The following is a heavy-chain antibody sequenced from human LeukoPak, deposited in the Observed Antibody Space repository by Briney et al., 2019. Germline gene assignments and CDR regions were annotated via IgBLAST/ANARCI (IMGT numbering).Heavy chain of an antibody. D-gene: IGHD3-3*01. Sequence: SETLSLTCAVSGVSISSGGYSWSWIRQPPGKGLEWNGYIYHSGSTYYNPSLKSRVTISVDRSKNQFSLKLSSVTAADTAVYYCARGRRDDFWSEYNWFDPWGQGTLVTVSS. J-gene: IGHJ5*02. CDR1: GVSISSGGYS. CDR3: ARGRRDDFWSEYNWFDP. CDR2: IYHSGST. V-gene: IGHV4-30-2*01.